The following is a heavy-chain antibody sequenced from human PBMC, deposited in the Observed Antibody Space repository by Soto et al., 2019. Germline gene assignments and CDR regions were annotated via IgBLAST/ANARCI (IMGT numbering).Heavy chain of an antibody. V-gene: IGHV3-30*18. CDR2: ISYDGSNK. CDR1: GFTFSSYG. Sequence: QVQLVESGGGVVQPGRSLRLSCAASGFTFSSYGMHWVRQAPGKGLEWVAVISYDGSNKYYADSVKGRFTISTDNSKNTLYLQMNSLRAEDTAVYYCAKDLAWLQSDWGQGTLVTVSS. J-gene: IGHJ4*02. D-gene: IGHD5-12*01. CDR3: AKDLAWLQSD.